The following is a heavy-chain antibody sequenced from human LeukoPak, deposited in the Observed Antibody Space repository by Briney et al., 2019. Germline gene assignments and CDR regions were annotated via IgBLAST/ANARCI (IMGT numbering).Heavy chain of an antibody. V-gene: IGHV3-21*01. CDR1: GFTFSSYS. D-gene: IGHD2-2*01. CDR2: ISSSSSYI. J-gene: IGHJ4*02. Sequence: GGSLRLSCAASGFTFSSYSMNWVRQAPGKGLEWVSSISSSSSYIYYADSVKGRFTISRDNAKNSLYLQMNSLRAEDTAVYYCASGGYCSSTSCPPGGYWGRGTLVTVSS. CDR3: ASGGYCSSTSCPPGGY.